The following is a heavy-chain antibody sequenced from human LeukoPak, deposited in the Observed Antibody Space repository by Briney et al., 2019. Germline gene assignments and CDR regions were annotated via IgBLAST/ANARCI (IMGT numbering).Heavy chain of an antibody. D-gene: IGHD5-24*01. J-gene: IGHJ4*02. CDR3: ARLPAWWLQSSFDC. CDR1: GYSFTSYW. Sequence: PGESLKISCKGSGYSFTSYWIGWVRQMPGKGLEWMGIIYPGDSETTYSPSFQGQVTISADKSITTAYLQWSSLKASDTAIYYCARLPAWWLQSSFDCWGRGTLVTVSS. V-gene: IGHV5-51*01. CDR2: IYPGDSET.